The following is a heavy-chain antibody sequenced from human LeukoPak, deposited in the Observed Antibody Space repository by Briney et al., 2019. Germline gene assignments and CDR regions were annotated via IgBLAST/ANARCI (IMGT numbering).Heavy chain of an antibody. CDR2: IKSDGSET. J-gene: IGHJ6*02. V-gene: IGHV3-74*01. CDR1: RFTFSSYW. Sequence: GGSLRLSCAASRFTFSSYWMHWVRQAPGKGLMWVSRIKSDGSETSYADSVKGRFTISRDNARNTLYLQMSSLRPEDTAIYYCASDRVFYGLDVWGQGTTVTVSS. CDR3: ASDRVFYGLDV.